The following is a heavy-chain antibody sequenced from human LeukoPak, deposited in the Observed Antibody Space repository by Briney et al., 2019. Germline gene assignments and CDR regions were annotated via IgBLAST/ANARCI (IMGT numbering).Heavy chain of an antibody. Sequence: GGSLRLSCATSGFAFSSYSMNWVRQAPGKGLEWVSYISSSSGTIYYADSVKGRFTISRDNAKNSLSLQMNSLRAEDTAVYYCAREGHCSTTSCALDAIEIWGQGTLVVVSS. CDR2: ISSSSGTI. D-gene: IGHD2-2*01. J-gene: IGHJ3*02. V-gene: IGHV3-48*01. CDR1: GFAFSSYS. CDR3: AREGHCSTTSCALDAIEI.